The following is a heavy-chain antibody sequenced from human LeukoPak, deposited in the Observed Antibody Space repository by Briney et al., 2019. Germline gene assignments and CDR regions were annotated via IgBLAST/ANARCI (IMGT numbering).Heavy chain of an antibody. CDR2: IYYSGST. V-gene: IGHV4-59*01. Sequence: SETLSLTCTVSGGSISSYYGSWIRQPPGKGLEWIGYIYYSGSTNYNPSLKSRVTISVDTSKNQFSLKLSSVTAADTALYYCARGILRFPHAFDIWGQGTMVTVSS. J-gene: IGHJ3*02. CDR1: GGSISSYY. D-gene: IGHD3-3*01. CDR3: ARGILRFPHAFDI.